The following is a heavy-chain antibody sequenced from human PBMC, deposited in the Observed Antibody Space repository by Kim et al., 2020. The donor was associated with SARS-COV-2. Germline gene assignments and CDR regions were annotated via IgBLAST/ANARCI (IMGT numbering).Heavy chain of an antibody. V-gene: IGHV4-39*01. J-gene: IGHJ6*02. CDR2: IYYSGST. Sequence: SETLSLTCTVSGGSISSSSYYWGWIRQPPGKGLEWIGSIYYSGSTYYNPSLKSRVTISVDTSKNQFSLKLSSVTAADTAVYYCAGLGATYYYYGMDVWGQGTTVTVSS. CDR1: GGSISSSSYY. CDR3: AGLGATYYYYGMDV. D-gene: IGHD1-26*01.